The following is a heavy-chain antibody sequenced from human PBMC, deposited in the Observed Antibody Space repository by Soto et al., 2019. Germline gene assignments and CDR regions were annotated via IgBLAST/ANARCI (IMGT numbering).Heavy chain of an antibody. V-gene: IGHV3-23*01. CDR2: ISGSGTTT. D-gene: IGHD6-19*01. CDR3: AKTHSGWYTPLDS. Sequence: VQLLESGGGLEQPGVSLRLSCAASGFIFSSYALSWVRQAPGKGLEWVSAISGSGTTTYYADSVKGRFTFSRDNSKNMLYLQMNSLRAEDTAVYYCAKTHSGWYTPLDSWGKGTLVTVSS. CDR1: GFIFSSYA. J-gene: IGHJ4*02.